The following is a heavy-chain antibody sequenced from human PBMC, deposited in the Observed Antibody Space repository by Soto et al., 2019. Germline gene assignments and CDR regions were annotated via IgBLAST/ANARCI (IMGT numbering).Heavy chain of an antibody. CDR1: GFNFRSYG. J-gene: IGHJ6*02. CDR2: ISSSSSYK. D-gene: IGHD3-22*01. CDR3: ARDPPGGGYYYDSSVVGMDV. Sequence: PGGSLRLSCASSGFNFRSYGMHLVRQAPGKGLEWVAVISSSSSYKYYADSVKGRFTISRDNAKNSLYLQMNSLRAEDTAVYYCARDPPGGGYYYDSSVVGMDVWGQGTTVTVSS. V-gene: IGHV3-21*01.